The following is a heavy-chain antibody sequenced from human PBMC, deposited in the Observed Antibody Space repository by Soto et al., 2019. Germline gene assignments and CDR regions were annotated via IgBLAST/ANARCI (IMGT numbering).Heavy chain of an antibody. V-gene: IGHV4-4*07. CDR2: IYSSGNT. J-gene: IGHJ5*02. D-gene: IGHD3-3*01. CDR1: GGTISGYY. CDR3: ARGQRFSDWFDP. Sequence: SETLSLTCIVSGGTISGYYCTWIRQPAGKGLEWIGRIYSSGNTKYNPSLQSRVTMSLDTSNNQFPLRLTSVTAADTAVYYCARGQRFSDWFDPWGQGTLVTVSS.